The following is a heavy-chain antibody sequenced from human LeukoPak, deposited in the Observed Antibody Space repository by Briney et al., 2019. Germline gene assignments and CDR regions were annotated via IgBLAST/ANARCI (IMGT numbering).Heavy chain of an antibody. CDR2: ISGSGGST. Sequence: GGSLRLSCAASGFTFSSYGMSWVRQAPGKGLEWVSAISGSGGSTYYADSVKGRFTISRDNSKNALYLQMNSLRAEDTAVYYCASLYGSGPNWFDPWGQGTLVTVSS. D-gene: IGHD3-10*01. J-gene: IGHJ5*02. CDR3: ASLYGSGPNWFDP. V-gene: IGHV3-23*01. CDR1: GFTFSSYG.